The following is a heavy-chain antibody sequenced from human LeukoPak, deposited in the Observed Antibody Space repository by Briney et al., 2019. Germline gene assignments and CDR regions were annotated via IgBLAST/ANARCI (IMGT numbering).Heavy chain of an antibody. Sequence: SVKVSCKASGGTFSSYAISWVRQAPGQGLEWMGGIIPIFGTANYAQKFQGRVTITADESTSTAYMELSSLRSEDTAVYYCASTGLGEPNYYGMDVWGKGTTVTVSS. CDR2: IIPIFGTA. CDR3: ASTGLGEPNYYGMDV. D-gene: IGHD3-16*01. V-gene: IGHV1-69*13. CDR1: GGTFSSYA. J-gene: IGHJ6*04.